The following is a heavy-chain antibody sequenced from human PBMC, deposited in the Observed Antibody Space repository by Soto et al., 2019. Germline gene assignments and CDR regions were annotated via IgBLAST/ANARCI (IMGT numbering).Heavy chain of an antibody. CDR1: GFTFSDYY. D-gene: IGHD1-1*01. CDR2: ISSTSYT. Sequence: GGSLRLSCAASGFTFSDYYMSWIRQAPGKGLEWVSYISSTSYTNYADSVKGRFTISRDNAKNSLYLQMNSLRAEDTAVYYCARDDDNDDNGLDYWGQRILVTVSS. CDR3: ARDDDNDDNGLDY. J-gene: IGHJ4*02. V-gene: IGHV3-11*05.